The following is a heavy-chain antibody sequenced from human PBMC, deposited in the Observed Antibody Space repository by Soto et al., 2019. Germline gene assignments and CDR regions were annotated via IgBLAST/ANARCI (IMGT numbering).Heavy chain of an antibody. CDR1: GYTFTSYD. Sequence: GASVKVSCKASGYTFTSYDINWVRQATGQGLEWMGWMNPNSGNTGYAQKFQGRVTMTRNTSISTAYMELSSLRSEDTAVYYCARGSENYYGSGSVKHNYYYYHYMDVWGKAPTVTLSS. D-gene: IGHD3-10*01. J-gene: IGHJ6*03. CDR3: ARGSENYYGSGSVKHNYYYYHYMDV. CDR2: MNPNSGNT. V-gene: IGHV1-8*01.